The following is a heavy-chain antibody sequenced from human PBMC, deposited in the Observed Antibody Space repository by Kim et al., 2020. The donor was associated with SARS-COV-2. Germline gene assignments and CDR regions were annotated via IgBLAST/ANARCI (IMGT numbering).Heavy chain of an antibody. V-gene: IGHV3-74*01. CDR2: ILTDGSSA. J-gene: IGHJ4*02. CDR1: GFSLTSYW. CDR3: AIGMSVGEF. D-gene: IGHD3-16*01. Sequence: GGSLRLSCEISGFSLTSYWMHWVRQVPGKGLEWVSRILTDGSSAHYADSVRGRFIISRDRAREMLYLEMNSLREEDTTVYFCAIGMSVGEFWGQGTLVSVSS.